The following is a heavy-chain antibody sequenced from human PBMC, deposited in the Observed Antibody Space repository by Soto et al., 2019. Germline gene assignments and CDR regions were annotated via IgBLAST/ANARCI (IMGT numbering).Heavy chain of an antibody. D-gene: IGHD3-10*01. V-gene: IGHV4-34*01. CDR2: INHSGKI. Sequence: LSLTCEVYGGSPNAYYWTWIRQSPGKGLERIGEINHSGKIHYNPSLESRLSISADTSKRQFSLTLTSVTAADAAMYYCVTSNNLFHSYYDNWGQGTLVTVSS. CDR3: VTSNNLFHSYYDN. CDR1: GGSPNAYY. J-gene: IGHJ4*02.